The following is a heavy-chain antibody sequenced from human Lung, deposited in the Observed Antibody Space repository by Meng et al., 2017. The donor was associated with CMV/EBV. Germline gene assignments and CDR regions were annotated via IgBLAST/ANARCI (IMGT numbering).Heavy chain of an antibody. CDR3: ARNEPTYYGSGTMLGMDV. J-gene: IGHJ6*02. CDR2: IYYSGST. Sequence: SETLSLXCTVSGCSISTYYWSWIRQPPGKGLEWIGYIYYSGSTNYNPSLKSRVTMSVDTSKNQFSLNLHSVNAADTAVYYCARNEPTYYGSGTMLGMDVWGQGTXVTVSS. V-gene: IGHV4-59*01. CDR1: GCSISTYY. D-gene: IGHD3-10*01.